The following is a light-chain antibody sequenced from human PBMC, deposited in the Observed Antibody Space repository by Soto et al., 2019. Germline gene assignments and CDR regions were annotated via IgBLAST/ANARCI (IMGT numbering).Light chain of an antibody. J-gene: IGLJ1*01. Sequence: QSALTQPHSASGTPGQRVTISCSGSSSNIGTSSVHWLQQLPGTAPKLLIYTTNQRPSGVPERLSGSKSGTSASLAIIGFQFEDEADYYCAACDDSLNGHAFGTGTKVTVL. CDR1: SSNIGTSS. CDR2: TTN. V-gene: IGLV1-44*01. CDR3: AACDDSLNGHA.